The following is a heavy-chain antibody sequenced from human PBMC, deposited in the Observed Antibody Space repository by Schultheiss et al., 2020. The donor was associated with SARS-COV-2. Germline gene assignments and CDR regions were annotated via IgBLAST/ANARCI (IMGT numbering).Heavy chain of an antibody. CDR3: ARDGSRREYFQH. J-gene: IGHJ1*01. CDR1: GFTFSAYW. Sequence: GGSLRLSCEASGFTFSAYWMHWVRQAPGKGLQWVANIKQDGSVEHYVDSVRGRFIISRDNSKNTLYLQMNSLRAEDTAVYYCARDGSRREYFQHWGQGTLVTVSS. CDR2: IKQDGSVE. V-gene: IGHV3-7*01.